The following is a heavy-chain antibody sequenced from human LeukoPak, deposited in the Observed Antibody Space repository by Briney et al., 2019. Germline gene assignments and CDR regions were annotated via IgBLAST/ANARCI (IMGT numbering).Heavy chain of an antibody. CDR3: AELGITMIGGV. J-gene: IGHJ6*04. Sequence: GGSLRLSCAASGFTFSTFAMIWVRQPPGKGLEWVAVISYDGSNKYYADSVKGRFTISRDNAKNSLYLQMNSLRAEDTAVYYCAELGITMIGGVWGKGTTVTISS. CDR2: ISYDGSNK. V-gene: IGHV3-30*18. CDR1: GFTFSTFA. D-gene: IGHD3-10*02.